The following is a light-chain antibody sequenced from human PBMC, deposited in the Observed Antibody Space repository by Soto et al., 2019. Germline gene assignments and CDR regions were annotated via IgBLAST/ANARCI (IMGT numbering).Light chain of an antibody. Sequence: EIVMTQSPATLSVSPGDIATLSFSASQSVSSDLAWYQQKPGQAPRLLICGASSRATGIPDRFSGSGSGTDFTLTISRLEPEDFAVYYCQQYGSSPKITFGQGTRLEIK. CDR2: GAS. CDR1: QSVSSD. V-gene: IGKV3-20*01. CDR3: QQYGSSPKIT. J-gene: IGKJ5*01.